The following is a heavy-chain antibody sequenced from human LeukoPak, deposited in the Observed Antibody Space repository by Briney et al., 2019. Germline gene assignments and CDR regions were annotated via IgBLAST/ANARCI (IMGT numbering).Heavy chain of an antibody. J-gene: IGHJ5*02. CDR1: GFTFSSYW. CDR3: ARDQSSSWYVAWFDP. V-gene: IGHV3-74*01. D-gene: IGHD6-13*01. CDR2: INNDESHT. Sequence: GGSLRLSWAASGFTFSSYWMHWVRQAPGKGLVWVSRINNDESHTTYADSVKGRFTISRDNAKNTLYLQMNSLRVEDTAVYYCARDQSSSWYVAWFDPWGQGTLVTVSS.